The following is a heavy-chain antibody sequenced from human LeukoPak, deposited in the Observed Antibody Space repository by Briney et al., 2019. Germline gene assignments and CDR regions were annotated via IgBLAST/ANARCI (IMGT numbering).Heavy chain of an antibody. V-gene: IGHV1-69*04. CDR2: IIPILGIA. CDR3: ARATTEFYYYDSSGYGD. Sequence: ASVKVSCKASGGTFSSSAISWVRQAPGQGLEWMGRIIPILGIANYAQKFQGRVTITADKSTSTAYMELSSLRSEDTAVYYCARATTEFYYYDSSGYGDWGQGTMVTVSS. J-gene: IGHJ4*02. CDR1: GGTFSSSA. D-gene: IGHD3-22*01.